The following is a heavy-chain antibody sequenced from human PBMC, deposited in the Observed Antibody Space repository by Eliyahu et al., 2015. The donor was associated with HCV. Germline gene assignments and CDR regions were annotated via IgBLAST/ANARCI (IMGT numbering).Heavy chain of an antibody. J-gene: IGHJ6*03. CDR1: GFTXXKAW. CDR3: TTGAPGGFDYYLDV. V-gene: IGHV3-15*01. D-gene: IGHD3-10*01. CDR2: IKSKTDGGTT. Sequence: EVQLVESGGGLVKPGGSLRLSCAASGFTXXKAWMSWVRLXXGKGLEWIXRIKSKTDGGTTDYAAPVKGRFTISRDDSKSTLYLQMNSLKTEDTAVYYCTTGAPGGFDYYLDVWGQGTTVTVSS.